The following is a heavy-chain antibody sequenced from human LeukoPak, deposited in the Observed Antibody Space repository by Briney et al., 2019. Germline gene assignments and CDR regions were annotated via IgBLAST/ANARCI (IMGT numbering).Heavy chain of an antibody. CDR1: GFTFSSYG. V-gene: IGHV3-30*03. CDR3: ATDIVVVPAALSDY. D-gene: IGHD2-2*01. J-gene: IGHJ4*02. Sequence: GGSLRLSCAASGFTFSSYGMHWVRQAPGKGLEWVAVISYDGSNKYYADSVKGRFTISRDNSKNTLYLQMNSLRAEDTAVYYCATDIVVVPAALSDYWGQGTLVTVSS. CDR2: ISYDGSNK.